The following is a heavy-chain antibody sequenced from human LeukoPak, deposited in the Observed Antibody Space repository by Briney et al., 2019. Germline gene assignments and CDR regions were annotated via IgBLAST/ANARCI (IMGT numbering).Heavy chain of an antibody. V-gene: IGHV1-69*04. Sequence: SVKVSCKASGGTFSSYTISWVRQAPGQGLEWMGRIIPILGIANYAQKFQGRVTITADKSTSTAYMELSSLRSEDTAVYYCAREGVNNWFDPWGQGTLVTVSS. CDR3: AREGVNNWFDP. CDR2: IIPILGIA. J-gene: IGHJ5*02. CDR1: GGTFSSYT.